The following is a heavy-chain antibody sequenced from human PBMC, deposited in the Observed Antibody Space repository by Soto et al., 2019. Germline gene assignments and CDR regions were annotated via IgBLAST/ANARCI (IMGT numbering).Heavy chain of an antibody. Sequence: SETLSLTCTVSGGSVSSGSYYWSWIRQPPGKGLEWIGYIYYSGSTNYNPSLKSRVTISVDTSKNQFSLKLSSVTAADTAVYYCASGGEQQLVNWFDPWGQGTLVTVSS. D-gene: IGHD6-13*01. CDR2: IYYSGST. CDR3: ASGGEQQLVNWFDP. J-gene: IGHJ5*02. CDR1: GGSVSSGSYY. V-gene: IGHV4-61*01.